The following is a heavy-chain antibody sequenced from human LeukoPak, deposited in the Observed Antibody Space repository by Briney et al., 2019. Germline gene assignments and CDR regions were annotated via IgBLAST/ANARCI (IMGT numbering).Heavy chain of an antibody. CDR1: GFTFSSYG. D-gene: IGHD5-24*01. Sequence: GGSLRLSCAASGFTFSSYGMHWVRQAPGKGLEWVAVISYDGSNKYYADSVKGRFTISRDNSKNTLYLQMNSLRAEDTAVYYCASTSHRCRDGYNCDYWGQGTLVTVSS. CDR3: ASTSHRCRDGYNCDY. J-gene: IGHJ4*02. V-gene: IGHV3-30*03. CDR2: ISYDGSNK.